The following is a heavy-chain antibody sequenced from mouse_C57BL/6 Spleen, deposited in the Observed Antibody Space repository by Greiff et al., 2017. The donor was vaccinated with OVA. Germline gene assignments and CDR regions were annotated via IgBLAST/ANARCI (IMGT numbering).Heavy chain of an antibody. V-gene: IGHV2-6-1*01. D-gene: IGHD1-1*01. CDR2: IWSDGST. CDR3: ARHARVLRGYFDV. J-gene: IGHJ1*03. CDR1: GFSLTSYG. Sequence: VKLMESGPGLVAPSQSLSITCTVSGFSLTSYGVHWVRQPPGKGLEWLVVIWSDGSTTYNSALKSRLSISKDNSKSQVFLKMNSLQTDDTAMYYCARHARVLRGYFDVWGTGTTVTVSS.